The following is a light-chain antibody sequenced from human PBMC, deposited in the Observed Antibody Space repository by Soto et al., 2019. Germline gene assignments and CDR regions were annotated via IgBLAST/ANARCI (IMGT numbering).Light chain of an antibody. CDR3: QQYNTLPLT. J-gene: IGKJ4*01. CDR1: QGVTTN. V-gene: IGKV3-15*01. CDR2: GAS. Sequence: EIVMTQSPATLSVSPGERATLSCRASQGVTTNLAWYQQKPGQAPRLLIYGASTRATGIPARFSGSGSGTEFTLTISSLQSEDFAVYYCQQYNTLPLTFGGGTNVEIK.